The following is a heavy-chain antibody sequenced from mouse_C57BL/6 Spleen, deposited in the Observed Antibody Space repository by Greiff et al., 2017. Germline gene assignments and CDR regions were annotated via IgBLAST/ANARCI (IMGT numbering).Heavy chain of an antibody. CDR1: GYTFTSYW. CDR3: ARGSGKRDFDY. CDR2: IDPSDSYT. Sequence: QVQLQQPGAELVKPGASVKLSCKASGYTFTSYWMQWVKQRPGQGLAWIGEIDPSDSYTNYNEKFKGKATVTIDASSSTAYMQLSSLTSEDSAVYYCARGSGKRDFDYWGQGTTLTVSS. D-gene: IGHD1-3*01. V-gene: IGHV1-50*01. J-gene: IGHJ2*01.